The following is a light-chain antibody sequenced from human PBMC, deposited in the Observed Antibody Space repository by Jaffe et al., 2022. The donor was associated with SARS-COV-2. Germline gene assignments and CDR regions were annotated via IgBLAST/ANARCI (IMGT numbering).Light chain of an antibody. CDR3: ATRDGSQVGV. J-gene: IGLJ1*01. V-gene: IGLV1-47*01. CDR1: TSDIGTNY. Sequence: QSVLTQPPSVSGTPGQMITVGCSGSTSDIGTNYVYWYQQLPGTAPRLLIYRNNKRPSGVPDRFSGSKSGTSASLVISGLRSEDEADYYCATRDGSQVGVFGTGTKVTVL. CDR2: RNN.